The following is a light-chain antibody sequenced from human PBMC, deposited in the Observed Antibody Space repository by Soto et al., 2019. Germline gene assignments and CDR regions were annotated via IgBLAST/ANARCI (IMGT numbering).Light chain of an antibody. V-gene: IGLV2-14*01. CDR3: SSYISSSTLV. Sequence: QSALTQPASVSGSPGQSITNSCTGTSSDVGGYNYVSWYQQHPGKAPKLMIYEVSNRPSGVSNRFSGSKSGNTASLTISGLQAEDEADYYCSSYISSSTLVFGTGTKLTVL. CDR2: EVS. J-gene: IGLJ1*01. CDR1: SSDVGGYNY.